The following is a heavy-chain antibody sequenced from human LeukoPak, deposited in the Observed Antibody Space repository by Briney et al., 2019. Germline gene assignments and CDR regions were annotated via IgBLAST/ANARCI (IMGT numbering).Heavy chain of an antibody. J-gene: IGHJ4*02. CDR2: IYYSGST. CDR1: GGSISSSSYY. CDR3: ARHWRLSYGGFDY. V-gene: IGHV4-39*01. Sequence: SETLSLTCTVSGGSISSSSYYWGWIRQPPGKGLEWIGSIYYSGSTYYNPSLKSRVTISVDTSKNQFSLKLSSVTAADTALYYCARHWRLSYGGFDYWGQGTLVTVSS. D-gene: IGHD4-23*01.